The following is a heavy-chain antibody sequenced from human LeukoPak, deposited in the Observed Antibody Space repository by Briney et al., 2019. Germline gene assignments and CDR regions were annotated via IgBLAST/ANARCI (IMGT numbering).Heavy chain of an antibody. D-gene: IGHD2-21*01. J-gene: IGHJ4*02. Sequence: SETLSLTCTVSGGSISSYYWSWIRQPPGKGLEWIGYIYHIGSTNYNPSLKSRVTISVDTSKNQFSLKLSSVTAEDTAVYYCARGVGISDYWGQGTLVTVSS. V-gene: IGHV4-59*01. CDR1: GGSISSYY. CDR3: ARGVGISDY. CDR2: IYHIGST.